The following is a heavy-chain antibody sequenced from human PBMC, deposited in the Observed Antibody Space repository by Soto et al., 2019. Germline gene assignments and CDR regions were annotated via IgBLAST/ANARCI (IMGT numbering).Heavy chain of an antibody. CDR3: AREGSGSYSYYFDY. V-gene: IGHV4-59*01. D-gene: IGHD1-26*01. CDR1: GGSISSYY. J-gene: IGHJ4*02. Sequence: PSETLSLTCTVSGGSISSYYWSWIRQPPGKGLEWIGYIYYSGSTNYNPSLKSRVTISVDTSKNQFSLKLSSVTAADTAVYYCAREGSGSYSYYFDYWGQGTLVTVSS. CDR2: IYYSGST.